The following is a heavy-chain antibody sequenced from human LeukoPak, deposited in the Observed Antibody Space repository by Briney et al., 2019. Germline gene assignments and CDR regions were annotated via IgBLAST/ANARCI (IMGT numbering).Heavy chain of an antibody. D-gene: IGHD3-10*01. Sequence: PGGSLRLSCAASGFTFSAYSMNWVRQAPGKGLEWVSYISSWSSIIYYADSVKGRFTISRDNAKNSLYLQMNNLRAEDTAVYYCARTEGTWYFDLWGRGTLVTASS. CDR3: ARTEGTWYFDL. V-gene: IGHV3-48*04. CDR2: ISSWSSII. CDR1: GFTFSAYS. J-gene: IGHJ2*01.